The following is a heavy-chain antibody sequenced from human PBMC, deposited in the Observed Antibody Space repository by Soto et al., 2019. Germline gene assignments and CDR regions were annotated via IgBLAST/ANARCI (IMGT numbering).Heavy chain of an antibody. V-gene: IGHV3-23*01. Sequence: GGSLRLSCAASGFTFSNYAMSWVRQAPGKGLEWVSIISGSGGSTYYAGSVKGRFTISRDNSKNTLYLQMNSLRAEDTAVYYCAKEWGDCSNTDNCFLLAHYWGQGAQVTVS. CDR3: AKEWGDCSNTDNCFLLAHY. CDR1: GFTFSNYA. D-gene: IGHD2-2*01. CDR2: ISGSGGST. J-gene: IGHJ4*02.